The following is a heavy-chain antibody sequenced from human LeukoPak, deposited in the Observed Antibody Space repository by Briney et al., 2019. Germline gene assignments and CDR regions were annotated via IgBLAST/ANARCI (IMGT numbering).Heavy chain of an antibody. CDR1: GFTFSSYD. V-gene: IGHV3-13*04. D-gene: IGHD3-9*01. CDR3: ARGRYFDWSYYYYGMDV. J-gene: IGHJ6*02. CDR2: IGTAGDT. Sequence: GGSLRLSCAASGFTFSSYDMHWVRHATGKGLEWVSAIGTAGDTYYPGSVKGRFTISRENAKTSLYLQMNSRRAGDTAVYYCARGRYFDWSYYYYGMDVWGQGTTVTVSS.